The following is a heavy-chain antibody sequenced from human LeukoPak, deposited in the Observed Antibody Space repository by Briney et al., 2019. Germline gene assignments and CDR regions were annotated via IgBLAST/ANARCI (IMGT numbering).Heavy chain of an antibody. J-gene: IGHJ3*01. CDR2: IYVSGAT. D-gene: IGHD3-22*01. V-gene: IGHV4-59*08. CDR1: GGSISSYY. CDR3: ARHPPEYYDSSGFAFDL. Sequence: SETLSLTCTVSGGSISSYYWSWIRQSPGRALEWIGYIYVSGATRYNPSLESRVSISEDTSKNQFSLRLSSVTAADTAVYFCARHPPEYYDSSGFAFDLWGQGTMVTVSS.